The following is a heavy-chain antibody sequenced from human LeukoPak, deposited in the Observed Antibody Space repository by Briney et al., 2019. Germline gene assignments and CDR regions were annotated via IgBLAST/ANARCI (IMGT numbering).Heavy chain of an antibody. D-gene: IGHD6-19*01. Sequence: GASVTVSCTASGYTFTSYYMHWVRQAPGQGLEWMGIINPSGGATTYAQKFQGRVTMTRDTSTSTVYMELSSLRFEDTAVYYCARDLPHPGIAVADPTYWGQGTLVTVSS. CDR1: GYTFTSYY. CDR2: INPSGGAT. V-gene: IGHV1-46*01. J-gene: IGHJ4*02. CDR3: ARDLPHPGIAVADPTY.